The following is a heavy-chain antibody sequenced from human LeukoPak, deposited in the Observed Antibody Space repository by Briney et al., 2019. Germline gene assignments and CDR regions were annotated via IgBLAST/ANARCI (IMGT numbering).Heavy chain of an antibody. CDR3: ARGLYYYGSGGNWFDP. D-gene: IGHD3-10*01. Sequence: GGSLRLSCAASGFTFSSYWMHWVRQAPGKGLVWVARIDSDGSSTNYADSVKGRFTISRDNAKNTLYLQMNSLRAEDTAVYYCARGLYYYGSGGNWFDPWGQGTLVTVSS. CDR2: IDSDGSST. J-gene: IGHJ5*02. V-gene: IGHV3-74*01. CDR1: GFTFSSYW.